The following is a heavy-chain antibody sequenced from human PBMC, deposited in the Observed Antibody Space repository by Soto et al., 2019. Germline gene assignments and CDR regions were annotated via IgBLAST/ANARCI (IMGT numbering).Heavy chain of an antibody. CDR3: ARQVKGYDYVWGSEYYFDY. CDR1: GGSISSSSYY. CDR2: IYYSGST. Sequence: ETLSLTCTVSGGSISSSSYYWGWIRQPPGKGLEWIGSIYYSGSTYYNPSLKSRVTISVDTSKNQFSLKLSSVTAADTAVYYCARQVKGYDYVWGSEYYFDYWGQGTLVTVSS. D-gene: IGHD3-16*01. V-gene: IGHV4-39*01. J-gene: IGHJ4*02.